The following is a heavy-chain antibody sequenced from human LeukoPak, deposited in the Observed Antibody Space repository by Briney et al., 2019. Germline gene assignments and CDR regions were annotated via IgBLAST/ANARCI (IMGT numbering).Heavy chain of an antibody. J-gene: IGHJ3*02. Sequence: GGSLRLSCAASGFTFSSYAMSWVRQAPGKGLEWVSAISGSGGSTHYADSVKGRFTISRDNSKNTLYLQMNSLRAEDTAVYYCAKGGWEILGAFDIWGQGTMVTVSS. V-gene: IGHV3-23*01. CDR2: ISGSGGST. CDR1: GFTFSSYA. D-gene: IGHD1-26*01. CDR3: AKGGWEILGAFDI.